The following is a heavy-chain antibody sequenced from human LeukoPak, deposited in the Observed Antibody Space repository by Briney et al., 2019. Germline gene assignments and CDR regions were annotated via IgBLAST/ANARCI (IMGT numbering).Heavy chain of an antibody. CDR3: AREDWYGDYPDCFDY. CDR2: MDTSGIS. Sequence: SETLSLTCTVSGGSISGYFWNWIRQPAGRGLEWIGRMDTSGISDYSPSLQSRVTMSLDTSKNQFSLRLSSVTAADTGVYYCAREDWYGDYPDCFDYWGQGTLVTVSS. D-gene: IGHD4-17*01. CDR1: GGSISGYF. J-gene: IGHJ4*02. V-gene: IGHV4-4*07.